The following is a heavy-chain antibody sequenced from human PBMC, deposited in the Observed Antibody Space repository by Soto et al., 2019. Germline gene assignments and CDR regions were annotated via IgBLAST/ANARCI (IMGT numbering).Heavy chain of an antibody. CDR3: ARGITYTGYDKRWFDP. CDR2: IYYSGST. D-gene: IGHD5-12*01. CDR1: GGSFSSGSYY. J-gene: IGHJ5*02. V-gene: IGHV4-61*01. Sequence: XASLSLTCTVCGGSFSSGSYYWSWIRQPPGKGLEWIGYIYYSGSTNYNPSLKSRVTISVDTSKNQFSLKLSSVTAADTAVYYCARGITYTGYDKRWFDPWGQRTLVTVSS.